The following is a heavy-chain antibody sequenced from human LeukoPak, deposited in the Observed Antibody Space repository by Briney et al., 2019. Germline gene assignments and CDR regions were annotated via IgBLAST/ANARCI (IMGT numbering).Heavy chain of an antibody. CDR3: ARGLARYYYYGMDV. J-gene: IGHJ6*02. Sequence: PGGSLRLSCAASGFTFSSYAMHWVRQAPGKGLEWVTVISYDGSNKYYADSVKGRFTISRDNSENTLYLQMNSLRAEDTAVYYCARGLARYYYYGMDVWGQGTTVTVSS. CDR2: ISYDGSNK. D-gene: IGHD6-19*01. V-gene: IGHV3-30*04. CDR1: GFTFSSYA.